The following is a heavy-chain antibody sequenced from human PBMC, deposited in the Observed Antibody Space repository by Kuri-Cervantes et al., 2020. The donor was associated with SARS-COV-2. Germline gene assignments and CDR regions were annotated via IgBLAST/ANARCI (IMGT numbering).Heavy chain of an antibody. CDR1: GFTFSNYW. CDR3: ARGHYFWSTCDYY. D-gene: IGHD3-3*01. CDR2: IKQDGSEE. Sequence: LSLTCAGSGFTFSNYWMTWVRQAPGKGLEWVANIKQDGSEEYYVDPVKGRFTVSRDNAKKSLLLQMNSLRVEDTAVYYCARGHYFWSTCDYYWGQGTLVTVSS. V-gene: IGHV3-7*01. J-gene: IGHJ4*02.